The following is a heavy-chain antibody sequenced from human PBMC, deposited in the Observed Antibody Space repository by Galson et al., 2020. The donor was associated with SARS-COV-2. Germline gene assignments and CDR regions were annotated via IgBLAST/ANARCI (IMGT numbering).Heavy chain of an antibody. D-gene: IGHD1-26*01. CDR1: GYTLTELS. V-gene: IGHV1-24*01. CDR2: FDPEGGET. J-gene: IGHJ6*02. Sequence: ASVKVSCKVSGYTLTELSMHWVRQAPGKGLEWMGGFDPEGGETIYAQKFQGRVTMTEDTSTDTAYMEMNSLRSEDTAVYYCATAFPIEGATSEDVEVYEYDGRGGWCQGTTVTVSS. CDR3: ATAFPIEGATSEDVEVYEYDGRGG.